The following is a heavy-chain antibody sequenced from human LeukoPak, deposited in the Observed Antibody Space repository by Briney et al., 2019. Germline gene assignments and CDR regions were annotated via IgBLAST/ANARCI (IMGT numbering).Heavy chain of an antibody. V-gene: IGHV1-18*01. CDR1: GYSFHNYG. Sequence: ASVKVSCKASGYSFHNYGITWVRQAPGQGIDWMGWISTHNGDTKYAEKFQGRVTVTTDTSTRTAYLELRSLRSDGTAVYYCARGPGIATTAPAPYFYGMDVWGQGTTVTVSS. CDR3: ARGPGIATTAPAPYFYGMDV. CDR2: ISTHNGDT. D-gene: IGHD6-13*01. J-gene: IGHJ6*02.